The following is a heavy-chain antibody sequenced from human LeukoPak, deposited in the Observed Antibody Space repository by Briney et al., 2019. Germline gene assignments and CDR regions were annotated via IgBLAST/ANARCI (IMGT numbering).Heavy chain of an antibody. J-gene: IGHJ5*02. CDR1: GFTFDDYG. Sequence: PGGSLRLSCAASGFTFDDYGMSWVRQAPGKVLEWVSGINWNGGSTVYADSVKGRFTISRGNAKNSLYLQKTSLRAKDTALYYCASWQLGNWFDPWGQGTLVTVSS. CDR3: ASWQLGNWFDP. D-gene: IGHD6-13*01. CDR2: INWNGGST. V-gene: IGHV3-20*04.